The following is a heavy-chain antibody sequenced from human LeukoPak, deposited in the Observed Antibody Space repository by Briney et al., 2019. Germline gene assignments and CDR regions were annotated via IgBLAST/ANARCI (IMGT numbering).Heavy chain of an antibody. CDR1: GFTFSSYA. CDR2: ISGGGGST. Sequence: GGSLRLSCAASGFTFSSYAMSWVRQAPGKGLEWVSGISGGGGSTYYADSVKGRFTISRDNSKNTLYLQMNSLRAEDTAVYYCATPGELVVVVPAALFDYWGRGTLVTVSS. D-gene: IGHD2-2*01. V-gene: IGHV3-23*01. CDR3: ATPGELVVVVPAALFDY. J-gene: IGHJ4*02.